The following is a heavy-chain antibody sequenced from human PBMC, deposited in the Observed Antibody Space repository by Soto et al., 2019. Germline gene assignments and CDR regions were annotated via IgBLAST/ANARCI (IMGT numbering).Heavy chain of an antibody. Sequence: QITLKESGPTLVKPTQTLTLTCTFSGFSLSTSGVAVGWIRQPPGKALEWLALIYWDDDKRYSPSLKSRLTITKDTSKNQVVLTMTNMDPVDTATYHCALGDRVRSNARNWVYFDYWGQGTLVTVSS. CDR1: GFSLSTSGVA. CDR3: ALGDRVRSNARNWVYFDY. V-gene: IGHV2-5*02. J-gene: IGHJ4*02. D-gene: IGHD7-27*01. CDR2: IYWDDDK.